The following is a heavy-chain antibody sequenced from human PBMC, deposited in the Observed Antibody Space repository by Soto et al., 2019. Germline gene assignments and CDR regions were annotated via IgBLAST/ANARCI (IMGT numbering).Heavy chain of an antibody. CDR3: ARIWWSARTLIS. Sequence: GGSLRLSCTASGFTFSSYAMSWVRQAPGEGLEWVSTISDSGDNTNYADSVKGRFTISRDNSKNTLFLQMNSLRVEDTAIYCCARIWWSARTLISWGQGSLVTVSS. V-gene: IGHV3-23*01. D-gene: IGHD2-21*01. J-gene: IGHJ5*02. CDR1: GFTFSSYA. CDR2: ISDSGDNT.